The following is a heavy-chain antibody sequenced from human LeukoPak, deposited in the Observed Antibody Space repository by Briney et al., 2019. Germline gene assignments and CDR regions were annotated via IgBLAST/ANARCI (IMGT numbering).Heavy chain of an antibody. J-gene: IGHJ6*02. Sequence: SVKVSRKASGGTFSSYAISWVRQAPGQGLEWMGGIIPIFGTANYAQKFQGRVTITADESTSTAYMELSSLRSEDTAVYYCARKPRYCSSTSCYREDVWGQGTTVTVSS. CDR3: ARKPRYCSSTSCYREDV. CDR1: GGTFSSYA. D-gene: IGHD2-2*01. CDR2: IIPIFGTA. V-gene: IGHV1-69*13.